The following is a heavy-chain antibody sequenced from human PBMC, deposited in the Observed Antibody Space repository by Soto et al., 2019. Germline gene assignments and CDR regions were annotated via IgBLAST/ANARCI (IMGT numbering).Heavy chain of an antibody. V-gene: IGHV1-69*13. CDR2: IIPMFGTP. D-gene: IGHD5-12*01. Sequence: SVKVSCKASGVTFNRQDMRWVRQAPGQGLEWMGGIIPMFGTPHYAEKFQDRVTITADESTGTAYLELSSLTSEDTAVYYCATSEGRGGYSFDYWGPGTLVTVSS. CDR3: ATSEGRGGYSFDY. CDR1: GVTFNRQD. J-gene: IGHJ4*02.